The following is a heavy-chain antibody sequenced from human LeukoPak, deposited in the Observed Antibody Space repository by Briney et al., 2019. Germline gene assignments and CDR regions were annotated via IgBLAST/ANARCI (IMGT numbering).Heavy chain of an antibody. J-gene: IGHJ4*02. V-gene: IGHV4-34*01. CDR3: ASGRRLLTCYYY. CDR1: GGSFSGYY. CDR2: INHSGST. D-gene: IGHD3-9*01. Sequence: SETLSLTCAVYGGSFSGYYWSWIRQPPGKGLEWIGEINHSGSTNYNPSLKSRVTISVDTSKNQFSLKLSSATAADTAEYYCASGRRLLTCYYYWGQGTLVTVSS.